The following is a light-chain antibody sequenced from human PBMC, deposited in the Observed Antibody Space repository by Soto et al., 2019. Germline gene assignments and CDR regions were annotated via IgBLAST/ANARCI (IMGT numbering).Light chain of an antibody. Sequence: VLTQSPATLSLSPGERATLSCRASENVRTFVDWYQQKPGQAPRLLIYGASNRATDIPARFSGIGSGTDFTLTSSNLEPDDFAVYYCHQPSHWPPWTFGQGTRVE. J-gene: IGKJ1*01. CDR2: GAS. CDR1: ENVRTF. CDR3: HQPSHWPPWT. V-gene: IGKV3-11*01.